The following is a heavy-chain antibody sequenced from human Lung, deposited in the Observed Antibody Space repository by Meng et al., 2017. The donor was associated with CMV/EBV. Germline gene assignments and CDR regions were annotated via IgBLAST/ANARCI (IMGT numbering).Heavy chain of an antibody. D-gene: IGHD3-10*01. J-gene: IGHJ5*02. Sequence: LXCTVSGGSMGRGTYHWAWIRQPPGKGLEWIGSIYYSGTTYYNPSLKSRVTISGDTSKNQFYLSLHSLTAADTAVYYCALTMDNWFDPWGQGPPVTVSS. CDR3: ALTMDNWFDP. CDR1: GGSMGRGTYH. CDR2: IYYSGTT. V-gene: IGHV4-39*07.